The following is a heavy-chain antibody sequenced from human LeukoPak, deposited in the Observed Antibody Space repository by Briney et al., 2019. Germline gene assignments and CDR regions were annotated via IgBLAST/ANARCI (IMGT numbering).Heavy chain of an antibody. J-gene: IGHJ4*02. CDR2: INHSGST. D-gene: IGHD3-9*01. CDR1: GGSFSGYY. Sequence: SETLSLTCAVYGGSFSGYYWGWIRQPPGKGLEWIGEINHSGSTNYNPSLKSRVTISVDTSKNQFSLKLSSVTAADTAVYYCARGLTYYDILTGLVTGYGDLSFDYWGQGTLVTVSS. CDR3: ARGLTYYDILTGLVTGYGDLSFDY. V-gene: IGHV4-34*01.